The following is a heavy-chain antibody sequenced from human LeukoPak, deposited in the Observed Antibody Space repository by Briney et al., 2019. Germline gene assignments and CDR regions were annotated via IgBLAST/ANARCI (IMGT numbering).Heavy chain of an antibody. Sequence: SETLSLTCTVSGGSISSSSYYWGWIRQPPGKGLEWIGSIYYSGSTYYNPSLKSRVTISVDTSKNQFSLKLSSVTAADTAVYYCARLTIFGVVINCWGQGTLVTVSS. J-gene: IGHJ4*02. V-gene: IGHV4-39*01. CDR2: IYYSGST. CDR3: ARLTIFGVVINC. D-gene: IGHD3-3*01. CDR1: GGSISSSSYY.